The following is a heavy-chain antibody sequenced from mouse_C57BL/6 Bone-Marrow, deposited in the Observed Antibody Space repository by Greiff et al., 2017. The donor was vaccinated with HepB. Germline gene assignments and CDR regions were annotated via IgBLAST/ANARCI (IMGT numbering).Heavy chain of an antibody. V-gene: IGHV14-4*01. J-gene: IGHJ4*01. D-gene: IGHD2-3*01. CDR1: GFNIKDDY. Sequence: VQLQQSGAELVRPGASVKLSCTASGFNIKDDYMHWVKQRPEQGLEWIGWIDPENGDTEYASKFQGKATITADTSSNTAYLQLSSLTSEDTSVYYCTGYGGYYPYAMDYWGQGTSVTVSS. CDR2: IDPENGDT. CDR3: TGYGGYYPYAMDY.